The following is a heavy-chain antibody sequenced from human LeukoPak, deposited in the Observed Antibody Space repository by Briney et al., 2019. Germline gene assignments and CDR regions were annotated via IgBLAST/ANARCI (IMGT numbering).Heavy chain of an antibody. CDR1: GGTFSSYA. Sequence: GASVKVSCKASGGTFSSYAISWVRQAPGQGREWMGGIIPIFGTANYAQKFQGRVTITADESTSTAYMELSSLRSDDTAVYYCARGEYRYYYGSGSYSNWFDPWGQGTLVTVSS. D-gene: IGHD3-10*01. J-gene: IGHJ5*02. V-gene: IGHV1-69*01. CDR2: IIPIFGTA. CDR3: ARGEYRYYYGSGSYSNWFDP.